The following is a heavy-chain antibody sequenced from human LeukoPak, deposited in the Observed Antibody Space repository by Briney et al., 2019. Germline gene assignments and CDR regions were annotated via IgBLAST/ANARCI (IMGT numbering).Heavy chain of an antibody. CDR3: TTEDYYGSGSYYNVFDY. CDR1: GFTFSNAW. Sequence: PGGSLRLSCAASGFTFSNAWMNWVRQAPGKGLEWVGRIISKTDGGTTDYAAPVKGRFTISRDDSKNTLYLQMNSLKTEDTAVYYCTTEDYYGSGSYYNVFDYWGQGTLVTVSS. V-gene: IGHV3-15*07. D-gene: IGHD3-10*01. J-gene: IGHJ4*02. CDR2: IISKTDGGTT.